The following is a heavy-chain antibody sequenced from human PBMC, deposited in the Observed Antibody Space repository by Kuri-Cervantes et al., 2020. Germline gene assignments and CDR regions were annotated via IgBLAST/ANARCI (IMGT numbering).Heavy chain of an antibody. Sequence: GESLKISCAASGFTFSDYYMSWIRQAPGKGLEWISYISGGGSTMYYADSVKGRFTISRDNAKNSLYLQMNSLRAEDTAVYYCARDPTLGMIVVVSDAFDIWGQGTMVTVSS. V-gene: IGHV3-11*04. CDR1: GFTFSDYY. D-gene: IGHD3-22*01. CDR2: ISGGGSTM. CDR3: ARDPTLGMIVVVSDAFDI. J-gene: IGHJ3*02.